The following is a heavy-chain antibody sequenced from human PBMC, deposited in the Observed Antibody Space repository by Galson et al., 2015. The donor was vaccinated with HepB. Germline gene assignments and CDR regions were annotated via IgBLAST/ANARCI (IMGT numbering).Heavy chain of an antibody. D-gene: IGHD3-10*01. V-gene: IGHV3-33*01. CDR1: GFTFSSYC. CDR2: IWYDGSNK. Sequence: SLRLSCAASGFTFSSYCMHWVRQAPGKGLEWVAVIWYDGSNKYYADSVKGRFTISRDNSKNTLYLQMNSLRAEDTAVYYCARDPGRGAFDIWGQGTMVTVSS. J-gene: IGHJ3*02. CDR3: ARDPGRGAFDI.